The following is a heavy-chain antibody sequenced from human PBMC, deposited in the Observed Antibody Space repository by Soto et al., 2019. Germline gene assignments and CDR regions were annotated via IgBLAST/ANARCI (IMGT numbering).Heavy chain of an antibody. CDR3: ARANSSTWYKLEYKWFDP. CDR2: MYYSETT. CDR1: GASINDYY. V-gene: IGHV4-59*01. Sequence: SETLSLTCTVSGASINDYYWSWIRQTPGKGLEWVGFMYYSETTKYNPSLKGRVNMSLDTSKNQVSLHLKSVTAADTAVYYCARANSSTWYKLEYKWFDPWGQGTLVTVSS. J-gene: IGHJ5*02. D-gene: IGHD6-13*01.